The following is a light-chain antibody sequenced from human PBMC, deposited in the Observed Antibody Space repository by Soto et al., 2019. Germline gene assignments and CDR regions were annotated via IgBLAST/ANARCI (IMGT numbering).Light chain of an antibody. J-gene: IGKJ2*01. CDR1: QRINDNY. CDR3: QQYSNLPPNT. V-gene: IGKV3D-20*01. Sequence: ETVLTQSPATLSLSPGDRATLSCGASQRINDNYLAWYQQKPGLAPRLLIYDASTRAPGVPDRFSGSGSGADFTLTISRLEAEDFAVYYCQQYSNLPPNTFGQGTKLEIK. CDR2: DAS.